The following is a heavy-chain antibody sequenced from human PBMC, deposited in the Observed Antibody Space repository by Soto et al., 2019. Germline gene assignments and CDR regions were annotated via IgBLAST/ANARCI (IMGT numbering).Heavy chain of an antibody. Sequence: EVQLVESGGDLVQPGGSLRLSCAASGFTFSSYSMNWVRQAPGKELEWVSYISSSSSTIYYADSVKGRFTISRDNAKNSLYLQMNSLRAEDTAVYYCARAKDSGYDWGWFDPWGQGTLVTVSS. J-gene: IGHJ5*02. V-gene: IGHV3-48*01. D-gene: IGHD5-12*01. CDR1: GFTFSSYS. CDR3: ARAKDSGYDWGWFDP. CDR2: ISSSSSTI.